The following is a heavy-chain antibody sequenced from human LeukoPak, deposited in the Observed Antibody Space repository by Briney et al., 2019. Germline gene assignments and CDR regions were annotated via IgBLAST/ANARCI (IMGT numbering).Heavy chain of an antibody. Sequence: PGGSLRLSCAASGFTFSSFSMNWVRQAPGKGLEWISYISRTSDSINYADSVKGRFTISRDNAKNPLYLEMNSLRAEDTAVYYCARDLDWSFDYWGQGTLVTVSS. J-gene: IGHJ4*02. D-gene: IGHD3/OR15-3a*01. V-gene: IGHV3-48*04. CDR3: ARDLDWSFDY. CDR1: GFTFSSFS. CDR2: ISRTSDSI.